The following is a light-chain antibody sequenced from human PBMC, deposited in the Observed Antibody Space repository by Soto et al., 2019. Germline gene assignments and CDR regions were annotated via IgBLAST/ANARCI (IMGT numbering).Light chain of an antibody. J-gene: IGKJ4*01. CDR3: QQYDKQPVT. V-gene: IGKV1-33*01. CDR2: DVS. Sequence: DIQMTQSPATLSASVGDRVTITCQASQDISNFLNWYHQTPGKAPRLLIYDVSNLQPGVASRFSGSGSGTDFTFTINSLQPEDIGTFYCQQYDKQPVTFGGGTKVDNK. CDR1: QDISNF.